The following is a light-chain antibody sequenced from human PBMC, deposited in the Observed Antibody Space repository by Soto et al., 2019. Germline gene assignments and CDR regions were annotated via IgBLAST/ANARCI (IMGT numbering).Light chain of an antibody. J-gene: IGLJ2*01. CDR2: DVS. V-gene: IGLV2-14*01. CDR1: SSDVVGYNY. Sequence: QSALTQPASVSGSPGQSITISCTGTSSDVVGYNYVSWYQQHPGKAPKLMIYDVSNRPSGFSNRFSGSKSGNTASLTISGLQAEDEADYYCSSYTSSSTRVFGGGTKLTVL. CDR3: SSYTSSSTRV.